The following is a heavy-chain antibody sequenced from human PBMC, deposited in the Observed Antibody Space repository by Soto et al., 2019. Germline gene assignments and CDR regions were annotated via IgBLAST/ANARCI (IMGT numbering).Heavy chain of an antibody. CDR3: ARRRRTDMDDIVLMHDFDF. CDR1: GFTFSDYY. CDR2: INRNGKNK. V-gene: IGHV3-11*01. D-gene: IGHD2-8*01. J-gene: IGHJ4*02. Sequence: QVQLVESGGGLVKPGGSLRLSCAASGFTFSDYYMSWIRQAPGRGLEWLSYINRNGKNKDYADSVRGRFTISRDNAKTSLYLEMNVLSVEDTAVYYCARRRRTDMDDIVLMHDFDFWGQGTLVTVSS.